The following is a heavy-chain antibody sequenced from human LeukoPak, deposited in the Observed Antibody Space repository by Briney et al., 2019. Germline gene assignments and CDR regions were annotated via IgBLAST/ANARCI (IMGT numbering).Heavy chain of an antibody. CDR1: GYTFTGYY. Sequence: ASVKVSCKASGYTFTGYYMHWVRQAPGQGLEWMGWINPNSGGTNYAQKFQGRVTMTRDTSISTAYMELSRLRSDDTAVYYCARDGIGSDYVRHFDYWGQGTLVTVSS. CDR2: INPNSGGT. D-gene: IGHD3-10*02. J-gene: IGHJ4*02. V-gene: IGHV1-2*02. CDR3: ARDGIGSDYVRHFDY.